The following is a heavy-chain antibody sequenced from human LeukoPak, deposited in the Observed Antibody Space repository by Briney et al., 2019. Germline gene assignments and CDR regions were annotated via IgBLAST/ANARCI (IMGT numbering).Heavy chain of an antibody. D-gene: IGHD2-15*01. CDR1: GLPFSSYA. J-gene: IGHJ4*02. V-gene: IGHV3-30*03. Sequence: GRSLRLSCAASGLPFSSYAMHWVRQAPGKGLEWVALISYDGSNEHYADSVKGRFTISRDNSKNTLYLQVNSLRAEDTAVYYCAISRFSCIGNNCYSPDYWGQGTLVTVSS. CDR3: AISRFSCIGNNCYSPDY. CDR2: ISYDGSNE.